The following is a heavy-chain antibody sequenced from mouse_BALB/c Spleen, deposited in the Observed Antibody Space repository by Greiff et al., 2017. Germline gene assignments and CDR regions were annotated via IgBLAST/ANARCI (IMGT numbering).Heavy chain of an antibody. V-gene: IGHV1-54*01. CDR2: INPGSGGT. D-gene: IGHD1-2*01. CDR1: GYAFTNYL. Sequence: QVQLQQSGAELVRPGTSVKVSCKASGYAFTNYLIEWVKQRPGQGLEWIGVINPGSGGTNYNEKFKGKATLTADKSSSTAYMQLSSLTSDDSAVYFCAKKEIIHYYGYDAYWGQGTLVTVSA. CDR3: AKKEIIHYYGYDAY. J-gene: IGHJ3*01.